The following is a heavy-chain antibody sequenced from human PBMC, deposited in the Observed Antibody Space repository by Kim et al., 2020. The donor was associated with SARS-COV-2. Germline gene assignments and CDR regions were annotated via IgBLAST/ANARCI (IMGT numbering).Heavy chain of an antibody. J-gene: IGHJ4*02. CDR3: AKKYYYDSSGYYGSFDY. D-gene: IGHD3-22*01. Sequence: VKGRFTISRDNSKNTLYLQMNSLRAEDTAVYYCAKKYYYDSSGYYGSFDYWGQGTLVTVSS. V-gene: IGHV3-23*01.